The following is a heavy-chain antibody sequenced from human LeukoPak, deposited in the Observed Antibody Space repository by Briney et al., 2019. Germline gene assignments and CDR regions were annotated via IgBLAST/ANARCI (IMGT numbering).Heavy chain of an antibody. V-gene: IGHV3-30-3*02. CDR2: ISYDGSNK. J-gene: IGHJ4*02. Sequence: GGSLRLSCAASGFTFSSYAMHWVRQAPGKGLEWVAVISYDGSNKYYADSVKGRFTISRDNSESTLYLQMNSLRAEDTAVYYCAKNTQYSGYYDCWGQGTLVAVSS. CDR1: GFTFSSYA. D-gene: IGHD6-6*01. CDR3: AKNTQYSGYYDC.